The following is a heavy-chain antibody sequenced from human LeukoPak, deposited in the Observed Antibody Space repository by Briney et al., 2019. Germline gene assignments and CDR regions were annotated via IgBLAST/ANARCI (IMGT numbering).Heavy chain of an antibody. J-gene: IGHJ4*02. V-gene: IGHV3-48*03. D-gene: IGHD3-16*01. CDR2: ISSSGSTI. Sequence: GGSLRLSCAASGFTFSSYEMNWVRQAPGKGLEWVSYISSSGSTISYADSVKGRFTISRDNAKNSLYLQMNSLRAEDTAVYYCARGSGGAFGGVMVDYWGQGTLVTVSS. CDR3: ARGSGGAFGGVMVDY. CDR1: GFTFSSYE.